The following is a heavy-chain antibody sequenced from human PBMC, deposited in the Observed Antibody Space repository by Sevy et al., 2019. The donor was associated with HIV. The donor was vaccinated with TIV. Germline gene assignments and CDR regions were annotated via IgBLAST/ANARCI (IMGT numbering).Heavy chain of an antibody. V-gene: IGHV3-23*01. Sequence: GGSLRLSCAASGFTFSSYAMSWVRQAPGKGLEWVSTISGSGGNTYYADSVKGRFTISRDNSKNTLYLQMNALRAEDYDGYSGAKVPFVLGYYFDCCGRGLLVVFS. CDR2: ISGSGGNT. J-gene: IGHJ4*02. CDR3: AKVPFVLGYYFDC. CDR1: GFTFSSYA. D-gene: IGHD3-10*01.